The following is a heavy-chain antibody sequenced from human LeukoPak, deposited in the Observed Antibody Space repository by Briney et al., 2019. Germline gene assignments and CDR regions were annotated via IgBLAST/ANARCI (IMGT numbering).Heavy chain of an antibody. CDR3: ARGSTTTNEKFPNDY. J-gene: IGHJ4*02. Sequence: ASVTVSCKASGYTFTGYYIHWLRQAPGKGLEWMGWIKPNSGATNVAQKFQGRVTMTSDTSISAAYMELSTLTSDDSAVYYCARGSTTTNEKFPNDYWGQGTLVTVSS. CDR1: GYTFTGYY. CDR2: IKPNSGAT. V-gene: IGHV1-2*02. D-gene: IGHD2-2*01.